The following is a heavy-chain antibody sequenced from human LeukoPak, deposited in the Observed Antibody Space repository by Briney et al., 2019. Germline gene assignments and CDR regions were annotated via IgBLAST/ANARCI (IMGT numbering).Heavy chain of an antibody. V-gene: IGHV5-51*01. CDR2: IYPGDAET. D-gene: IGHD6-6*01. CDR1: GYNFVAHW. Sequence: GESLKISCKGSGYNFVAHWIVWMRQMPGKGLEWVGSIYPGDAETKYNSSFEGQVTISTDKSITTAYLQWSGLRASHTALYFCATRSSSFSGGTCDFYYYDSWGQGTRVTVPS. J-gene: IGHJ4*02. CDR3: ATRSSSFSGGTCDFYYYDS.